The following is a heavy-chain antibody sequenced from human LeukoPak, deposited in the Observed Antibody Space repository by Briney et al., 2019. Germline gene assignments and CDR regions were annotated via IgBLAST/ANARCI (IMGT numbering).Heavy chain of an antibody. V-gene: IGHV3-23*01. CDR3: ARVREGGDY. D-gene: IGHD1-26*01. Sequence: GGSLRLSCAASGFTFTSYAMTWVRQAPGKGLEWVSALSGSGGSTYYADSVKGRFTTSRDNSKNTLYLQMNSLRAEDTAVYYCARVREGGDYWGQGTLVTVSS. J-gene: IGHJ4*02. CDR1: GFTFTSYA. CDR2: LSGSGGST.